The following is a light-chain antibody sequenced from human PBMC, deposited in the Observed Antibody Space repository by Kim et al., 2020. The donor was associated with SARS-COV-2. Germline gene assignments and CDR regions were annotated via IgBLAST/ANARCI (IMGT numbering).Light chain of an antibody. CDR2: DVN. CDR3: CSYAGSYTWV. Sequence: QSALTQPRSVSGSPGQSVTISCTGTSSDIGGYNYVSWYQHHPGKAPKVTIYDVNKRPSGVPDRFSGSKSGNTASLTISGLQAEDEADYYCCSYAGSYTWVFRGGTKVTVL. CDR1: SSDIGGYNY. J-gene: IGLJ3*02. V-gene: IGLV2-11*01.